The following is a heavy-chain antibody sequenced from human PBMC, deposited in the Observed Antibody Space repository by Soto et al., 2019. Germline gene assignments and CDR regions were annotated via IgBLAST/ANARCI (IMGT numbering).Heavy chain of an antibody. CDR2: IRVKTKTYAT. CDR1: GFNFSGSA. V-gene: IGHV3-73*01. J-gene: IGHJ4*02. D-gene: IGHD4-17*01. Sequence: EVQLVESGGGLVQPGGSLKVSCTGFGFNFSGSALHWVRQPSGKGLEWVGRIRVKTKTYATSYATSVQGRFFLSRDNSKNTAYLQMNSLRDDDTGVDYCTGRGGDSLPDIWGPGTLVTVSS. CDR3: TGRGGDSLPDI.